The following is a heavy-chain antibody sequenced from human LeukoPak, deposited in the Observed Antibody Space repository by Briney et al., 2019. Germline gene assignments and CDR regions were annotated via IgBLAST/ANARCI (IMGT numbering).Heavy chain of an antibody. CDR1: GYTLTDHH. CDR2: IRPNSDGI. Sequence: ASVKVSCKASGYTLTDHHLIWVRQAPGQGLEWMGWIRPNSDGIRYAQEFQGRVTMTRDTSISTAYMELTSLTSDDTAICYCARDPVDGYSHYDFWGQGTLVTVSS. J-gene: IGHJ4*02. CDR3: ARDPVDGYSHYDF. D-gene: IGHD5-24*01. V-gene: IGHV1-2*02.